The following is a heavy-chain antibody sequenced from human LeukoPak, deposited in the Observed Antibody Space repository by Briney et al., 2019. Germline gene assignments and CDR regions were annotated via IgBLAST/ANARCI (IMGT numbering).Heavy chain of an antibody. V-gene: IGHV1-18*01. Sequence: ASVKVSCKASGYTLMTFGISWVRQAPGQGLEWMGWISPSSGNTNSAQKSQGRLSMSTDTSTGIAYMHLRSLTPDDTALYYCARAGTTVTGGDAFDIWGQGTMVIVSA. CDR3: ARAGTTVTGGDAFDI. CDR1: GYTLMTFG. J-gene: IGHJ3*02. CDR2: ISPSSGNT. D-gene: IGHD1-1*01.